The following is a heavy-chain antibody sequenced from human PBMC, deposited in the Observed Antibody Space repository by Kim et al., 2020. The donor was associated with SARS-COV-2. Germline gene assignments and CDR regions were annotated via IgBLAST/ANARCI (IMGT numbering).Heavy chain of an antibody. CDR3: ASQPDSSRWYYYYYFLDV. CDR2: IYSGGST. CDR1: GITVSGNF. V-gene: IGHV3-66*04. J-gene: IGHJ6*03. Sequence: GGSLRLSCAASGITVSGNFMSWVRQAPGKGLEWISVIYSGGSTYYAASVKGRFSMSRDPSKNTVTLQMNSLRPDDTAVYYCASQPDSSRWYYYYYFLDVWGKGTTVTVSS. D-gene: IGHD6-13*01.